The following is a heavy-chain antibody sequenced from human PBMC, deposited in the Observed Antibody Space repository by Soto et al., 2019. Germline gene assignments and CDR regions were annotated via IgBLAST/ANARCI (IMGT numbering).Heavy chain of an antibody. Sequence: QVQLVQSGAEVKKPGASVKVSCKASGYTFTSYDINWVRQANGQGLEWMGWMNPNSGDTGSPQKFQGRVTMTRDTSISTSYMELSSLTSDDTAVYYCARSRGGAGVHFDSWSQGTLVTVSS. D-gene: IGHD3-16*01. J-gene: IGHJ4*02. V-gene: IGHV1-8*01. CDR2: MNPNSGDT. CDR3: ARSRGGAGVHFDS. CDR1: GYTFTSYD.